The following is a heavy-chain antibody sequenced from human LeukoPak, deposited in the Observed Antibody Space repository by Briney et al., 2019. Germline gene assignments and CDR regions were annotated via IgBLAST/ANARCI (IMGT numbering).Heavy chain of an antibody. V-gene: IGHV3-30-3*01. CDR3: ARGTRWELLGVTATRLDY. D-gene: IGHD1-26*01. CDR1: GFTFSSYA. J-gene: IGHJ4*02. CDR2: ISDDGSNK. Sequence: GRSLRLSCAASGFTFSSYAMHWVRQAPGKGLEWVAVISDDGSNKYYAHSVKGRFTISRDNSKNTLYLQMNSLRAEDTAVYYCARGTRWELLGVTATRLDYWGQGTLVTVSS.